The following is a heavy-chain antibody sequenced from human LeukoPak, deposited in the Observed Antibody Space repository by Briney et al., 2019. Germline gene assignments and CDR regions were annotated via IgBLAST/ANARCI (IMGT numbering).Heavy chain of an antibody. D-gene: IGHD2-2*03. Sequence: GASVKVSCKASGYTFTSYDINWVRQATGQGLEWMGWMNPNSGNTDYAQKFQGRVTMTRDTSISTAYMELSRLRSDDTAVYYCARVDGNWFDPWGQGTLVTVSS. CDR2: MNPNSGNT. CDR1: GYTFTSYD. J-gene: IGHJ5*02. V-gene: IGHV1-8*01. CDR3: ARVDGNWFDP.